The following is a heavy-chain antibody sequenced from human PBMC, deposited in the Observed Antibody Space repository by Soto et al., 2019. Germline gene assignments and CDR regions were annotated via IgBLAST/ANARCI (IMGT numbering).Heavy chain of an antibody. V-gene: IGHV3-33*01. CDR1: GFTFSRHG. D-gene: IGHD5-12*01. CDR2: ILNDASGH. CDR3: APDDGSPGAGFDW. Sequence: QVQLVESGGGVVQPGTSLRLSCAASGFTFSRHGMHWVRQTPGKGLEWLAVILNDASGHWYADSVKGRFTISRDNFENTLYLPMNGLRTEATVIYYCAPDDGSPGAGFDWWGQGTLVTVSS. J-gene: IGHJ4*02.